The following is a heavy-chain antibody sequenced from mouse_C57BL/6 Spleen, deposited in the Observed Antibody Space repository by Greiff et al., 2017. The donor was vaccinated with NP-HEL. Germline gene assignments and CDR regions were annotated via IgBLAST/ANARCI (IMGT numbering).Heavy chain of an antibody. CDR3: ARHEADYYGSSWYFDV. CDR2: FYPGSGSI. CDR1: GYTFTEYT. D-gene: IGHD1-1*01. V-gene: IGHV1-62-2*01. J-gene: IGHJ1*03. Sequence: QVQLKESGAELVKPGASVKLSCKASGYTFTEYTIHWVKQRSGQGLEWIGWFYPGSGSIKYNEKFKDKATLTADKSSSTVYMELSRLTSEDSAVYFCARHEADYYGSSWYFDVWGTGTTVTVSS.